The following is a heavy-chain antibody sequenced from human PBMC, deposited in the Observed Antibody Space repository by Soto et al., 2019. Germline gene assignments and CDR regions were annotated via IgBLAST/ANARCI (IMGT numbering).Heavy chain of an antibody. CDR1: GFTFTSSA. CDR3: AAVRGSSGVAFDI. V-gene: IGHV1-58*01. CDR2: IVVGSGNT. J-gene: IGHJ3*02. D-gene: IGHD1-26*01. Sequence: SVKVSCKASGFTFTSSAVQWVRQARGQRLEWIGWIVVGSGNTNYAQKFQERVTITRDMSTSTAYMELSSLRSEDTAVYYWAAVRGSSGVAFDIWGQGTRVTVPS.